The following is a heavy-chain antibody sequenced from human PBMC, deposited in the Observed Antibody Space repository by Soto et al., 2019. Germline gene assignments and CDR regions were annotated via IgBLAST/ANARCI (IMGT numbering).Heavy chain of an antibody. V-gene: IGHV3-7*02. J-gene: IGHJ4*02. CDR3: ARGMTTVTTLDY. CDR2: IKPDGSEK. CDR1: GFTFSSDW. Sequence: GGSLRLSCAASGFTFSSDWMSWVRQAPGKGLEWVANIKPDGSEKWYVDSVKGRFTISRDNAKNSLYLQMNSLRVEDTAVYYCARGMTTVTTLDYWGQGTLVTVSS. D-gene: IGHD4-4*01.